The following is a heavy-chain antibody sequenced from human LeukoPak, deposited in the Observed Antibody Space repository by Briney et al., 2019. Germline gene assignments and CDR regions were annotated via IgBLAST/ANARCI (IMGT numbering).Heavy chain of an antibody. J-gene: IGHJ4*02. CDR1: GFTFSSYS. CDR3: AKDPWSSRSY. V-gene: IGHV3-21*01. D-gene: IGHD6-13*01. CDR2: ISGSSSHI. Sequence: GGSLRLSCAASGFTFSSYSMNWVRQAPGKGLEWVSSISGSSSHIYYGDSVKGRFTISRDNAKNSVYLQMNSLRAEDTAVYYCAKDPWSSRSYWGQGTRVTVSS.